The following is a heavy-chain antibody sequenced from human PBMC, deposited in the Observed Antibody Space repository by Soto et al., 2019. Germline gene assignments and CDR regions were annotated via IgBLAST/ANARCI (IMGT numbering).Heavy chain of an antibody. CDR3: ARRKRDSSGYYFDY. CDR1: GFSLSNARMG. J-gene: IGHJ4*02. CDR2: IFSNDEK. V-gene: IGHV2-26*01. Sequence: QVTLKESGPVLVKPTETLTLTCTVSGFSLSNARMGVSWIRQPPGKALEWLAHIFSNDEKSYSTSLKSRLTISKDTSKSQVVLTMTNMDPVDTATYYCARRKRDSSGYYFDYWGQGTLVTVSS. D-gene: IGHD3-22*01.